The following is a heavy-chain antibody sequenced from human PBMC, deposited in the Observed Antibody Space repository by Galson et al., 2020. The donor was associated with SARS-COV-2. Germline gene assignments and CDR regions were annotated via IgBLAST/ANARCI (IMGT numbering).Heavy chain of an antibody. CDR1: GFTFSSHG. D-gene: IGHD3-9*01. CDR3: ARDFHYDILTGSPSDYYGMDV. V-gene: IGHV3-30*03. J-gene: IGHJ6*02. CDR2: ISYDGSRK. Sequence: GESLKISCAASGFTFSSHGMHWVRQAPGKGLEWVAVISYDGSRKFYADSVKGRFTISRDNSKNTLYLQMESLRAEDTAVYYCARDFHYDILTGSPSDYYGMDVWGQGTTVTVSS.